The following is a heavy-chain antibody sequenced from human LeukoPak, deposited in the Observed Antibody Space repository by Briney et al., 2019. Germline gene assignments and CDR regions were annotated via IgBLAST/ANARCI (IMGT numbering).Heavy chain of an antibody. Sequence: GGSLRLSCAASGFTFSSYAMSWVRQAPGKGLEWVSAFSGSGGSTYYADSVKGRFTISRDNSKNTLYLQMNSLRAEDTAVYYCAKDLKSSSSWHYYYYMDVWGKGTTVSVSS. D-gene: IGHD6-13*01. V-gene: IGHV3-23*01. CDR1: GFTFSSYA. CDR2: FSGSGGST. CDR3: AKDLKSSSSWHYYYYMDV. J-gene: IGHJ6*03.